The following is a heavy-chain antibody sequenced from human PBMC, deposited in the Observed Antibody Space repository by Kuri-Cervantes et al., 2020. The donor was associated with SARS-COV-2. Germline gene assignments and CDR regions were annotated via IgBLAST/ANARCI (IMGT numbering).Heavy chain of an antibody. CDR3: VCDANRAKVY. Sequence: GGSLRLSCAVSGFTFRSYWMSWVRQAPGKGLEYVANINQDGSATYYVDSVKGRFTISRDNTESSLYPQMNSLRAEDTAVYYCVCDANRAKVYWGQGTLVTVSS. CDR2: INQDGSAT. J-gene: IGHJ4*02. V-gene: IGHV3-7*02. D-gene: IGHD2/OR15-2a*01. CDR1: GFTFRSYW.